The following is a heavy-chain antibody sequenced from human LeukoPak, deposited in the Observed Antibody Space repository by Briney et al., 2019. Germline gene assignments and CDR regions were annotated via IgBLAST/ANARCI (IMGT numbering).Heavy chain of an antibody. D-gene: IGHD6-13*01. J-gene: IGHJ5*02. CDR1: GYTFTSYA. CDR3: ARDVGYSSSWYYNWFDP. CDR2: INTNTGNP. V-gene: IGHV7-4-1*02. Sequence: ASVKVSCKASGYTFTSYAMNWVRQAPGQGLEWMGWINTNTGNPTYAQGFTGRFVFSLDTSVSTAYLQISSLKAEDTAVYYCARDVGYSSSWYYNWFDPWGQGTLVTVSS.